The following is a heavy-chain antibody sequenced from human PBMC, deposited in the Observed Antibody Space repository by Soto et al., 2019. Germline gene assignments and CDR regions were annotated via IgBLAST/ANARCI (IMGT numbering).Heavy chain of an antibody. CDR3: ARSRSHWLASDS. D-gene: IGHD6-19*01. CDR2: ISSSASYI. J-gene: IGHJ4*02. V-gene: IGHV3-21*01. CDR1: GFSFDYFG. Sequence: EVPLVESGGGLVKSGGSLTLSCEASGFSFDYFGMTWVRQAPGKGLEWVSFISSSASYIYYADSVKGRFTVSRDNAKKSLNLQMNSLRAEDTAVYYCARSRSHWLASDSWGQGTLVTVSA.